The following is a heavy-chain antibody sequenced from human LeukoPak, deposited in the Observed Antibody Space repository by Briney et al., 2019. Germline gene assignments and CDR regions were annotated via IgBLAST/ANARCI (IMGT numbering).Heavy chain of an antibody. CDR2: IYTSGST. CDR1: GGSIISYY. J-gene: IGHJ4*02. D-gene: IGHD4-17*01. V-gene: IGHV4-4*07. CDR3: ARARGYYGDDGFDY. Sequence: SETLSLTCAVSGGSIISYYGSWIRQPAGKGLEWIGRIYTSGSTNYNPSLKSRVTISVDKSKNQFSLKLSSVTAADTAVYYCARARGYYGDDGFDYWGPGTLVTVSS.